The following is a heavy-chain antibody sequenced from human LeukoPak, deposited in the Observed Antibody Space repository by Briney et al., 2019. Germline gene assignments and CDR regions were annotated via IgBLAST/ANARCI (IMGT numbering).Heavy chain of an antibody. CDR2: FDPEDGET. CDR3: AKVNPPTSVYSSGWFDAFDI. V-gene: IGHV1-24*01. D-gene: IGHD6-19*01. J-gene: IGHJ3*02. CDR1: GYTLTELS. Sequence: ASVKVSCKVSGYTLTELSMHWVRQAPGKGLEWMGGFDPEDGETIYAQKFQGRVTMTEDTSTDTAYMELSSLRSEDMAVYYCAKVNPPTSVYSSGWFDAFDIWGQGTMVTVSS.